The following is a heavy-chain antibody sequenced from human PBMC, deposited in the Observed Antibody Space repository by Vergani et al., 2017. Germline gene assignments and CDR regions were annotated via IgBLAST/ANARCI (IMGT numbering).Heavy chain of an antibody. D-gene: IGHD3-22*01. V-gene: IGHV3-30*03. CDR2: ISNDGSKK. CDR3: ARDPSTVVVIPDAFDI. J-gene: IGHJ3*02. CDR1: GFSFSSHA. Sequence: QVQLAESGGGRVQPGRSLRLSCAASGFSFSSHAIHWVRQAPGKGLEWVAVISNDGSKKYYADSVKGRFTISRDNSKNTLDLQMNSLRTQDTAVYYCARDPSTVVVIPDAFDIWGQGTMVTVSS.